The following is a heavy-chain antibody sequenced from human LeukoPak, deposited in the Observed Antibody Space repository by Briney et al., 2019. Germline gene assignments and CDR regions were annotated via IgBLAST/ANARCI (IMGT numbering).Heavy chain of an antibody. D-gene: IGHD3-3*01. J-gene: IGHJ4*02. CDR3: AREGQLLRFFPSTFDY. V-gene: IGHV1-2*02. Sequence: ASVKVSCKASGYTFTGYYMHWVRQAPGQGLEWMGWINPNSGGTNYAQKFQGRVTMTRDTSISTAYMELSRLRSDDTAVYYCAREGQLLRFFPSTFDYWGQGTLVTVSS. CDR2: INPNSGGT. CDR1: GYTFTGYY.